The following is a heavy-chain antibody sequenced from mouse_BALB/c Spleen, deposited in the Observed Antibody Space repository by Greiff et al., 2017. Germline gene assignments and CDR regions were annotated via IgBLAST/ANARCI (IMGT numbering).Heavy chain of an antibody. J-gene: IGHJ2*01. D-gene: IGHD2-1*01. Sequence: QVQLKESGAELMKPGASVKISCKATGYTFSSYWIEWVKQRPGHGLEWIGEILPGSGSTNYNEKFKGKATFTADTSSNTAYMQLSSLTSEDSAVYYCARSDGNYAPDYFDYWGQGTTLTVSS. CDR1: GYTFSSYW. CDR3: ARSDGNYAPDYFDY. V-gene: IGHV1-9*01. CDR2: ILPGSGST.